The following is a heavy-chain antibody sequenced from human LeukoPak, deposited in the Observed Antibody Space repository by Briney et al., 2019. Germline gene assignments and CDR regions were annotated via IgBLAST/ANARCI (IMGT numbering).Heavy chain of an antibody. V-gene: IGHV3-30*02. D-gene: IGHD3-22*01. CDR3: AKGYDSSGYSNFDY. J-gene: IGHJ4*02. CDR1: GFTFSSYG. CDR2: IRYDGSNK. Sequence: GGSLRLSCAASGFTFSSYGMHWVRQAPGKGLEWVAFIRYDGSNKYYADSVKGRFTISRDNSKNTLYLQMNSLRAEDTAVYYCAKGYDSSGYSNFDYWGQGTLVTVSS.